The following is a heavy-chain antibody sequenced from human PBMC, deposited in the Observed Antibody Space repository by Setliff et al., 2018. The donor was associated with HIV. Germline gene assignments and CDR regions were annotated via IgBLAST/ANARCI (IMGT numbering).Heavy chain of an antibody. V-gene: IGHV1-18*01. CDR3: ARVPTGVVTGSHFDS. D-gene: IGHD5-18*01. J-gene: IGHJ4*02. CDR2: ISAYNGNT. Sequence: ASVKVSCKASGYTFTSYDINWVRQATGQGLEWMGWISAYNGNTNYAQKLQGRVTVSIDTSTSTAYMDLRNLRSEDTAVYYCARVPTGVVTGSHFDSWGQGTLVTVSS. CDR1: GYTFTSYD.